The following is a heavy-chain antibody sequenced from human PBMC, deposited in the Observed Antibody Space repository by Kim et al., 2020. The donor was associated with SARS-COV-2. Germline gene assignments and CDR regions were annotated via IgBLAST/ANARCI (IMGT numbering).Heavy chain of an antibody. CDR3: ARYYYGSGNYGMDV. D-gene: IGHD3-10*01. V-gene: IGHV4-28*05. Sequence: SGTLSLTCAVSGYSISNSNWWGWIRQPPGKGLEWIGYIYHTGSMNYNPSLKSRVALSVDTSKNQFSLRLTSVTAVDTAVYYCARYYYGSGNYGMDVWGQGTTVTVSS. CDR1: GYSISNSNW. CDR2: IYHTGSM. J-gene: IGHJ6*02.